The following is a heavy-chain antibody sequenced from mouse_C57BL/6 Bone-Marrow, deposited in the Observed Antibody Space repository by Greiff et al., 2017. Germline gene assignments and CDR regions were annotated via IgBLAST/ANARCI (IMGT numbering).Heavy chain of an antibody. CDR3: ARPYYSNYWYFDV. CDR2: IYPGSGST. Sequence: VQLQQPGAELVKPGASVKMSCKASGYTFTSYWITWVKQRPGQGLEWIGAIYPGSGSTTYNEKFKSKATLTVDTSSSTAYMQLSSLTSEDSAVYYCARPYYSNYWYFDVWGTGTTVTVSS. D-gene: IGHD2-5*01. CDR1: GYTFTSYW. J-gene: IGHJ1*03. V-gene: IGHV1-55*01.